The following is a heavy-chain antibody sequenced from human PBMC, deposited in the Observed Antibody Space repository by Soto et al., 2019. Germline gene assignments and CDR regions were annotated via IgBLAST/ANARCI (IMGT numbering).Heavy chain of an antibody. V-gene: IGHV4-31*03. D-gene: IGHD2-8*01. CDR1: GGSISSGGYY. CDR3: ASVGYRDGYNFDY. Sequence: SDALSLTCTVSGGSISSGGYYWSWIRQHPGKGLEWIGYIYYSGSTYYNPSLKSRVTISVDTSKNQFSLRLSSVTAADTAVYYCASVGYRDGYNFDYWGQGTLVTVSP. J-gene: IGHJ4*02. CDR2: IYYSGST.